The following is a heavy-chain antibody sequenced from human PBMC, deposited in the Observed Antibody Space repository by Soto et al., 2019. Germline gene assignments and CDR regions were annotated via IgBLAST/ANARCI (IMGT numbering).Heavy chain of an antibody. CDR2: IYYNGNT. J-gene: IGHJ4*02. CDR3: ARHATRSYDY. Sequence: SETLSLTCTVSGGSISSGTSYWSWIRQPPGKGLECIGYIYYNGNTNYTPSLRSRVTISVDTSKNQFTLNLNSVTAADTAVYYCARHATRSYDYWGQGTLVTVSS. V-gene: IGHV4-61*01. CDR1: GGSISSGTSY.